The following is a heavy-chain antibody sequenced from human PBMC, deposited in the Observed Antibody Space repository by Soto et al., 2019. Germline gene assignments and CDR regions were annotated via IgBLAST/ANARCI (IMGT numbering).Heavy chain of an antibody. J-gene: IGHJ3*02. D-gene: IGHD4-17*01. Sequence: QVQLVQSGAEVKKPGASVKVSCKASGYTFTSYGISWVRRAPGQGLEWMGWISAYNGNTNHAQNLQGRVTMTTDTSTTTAYMELRSLRSDDTAVYYCAREPPYLDMTTVVTGAFDIWGQGTMVTVSS. CDR1: GYTFTSYG. CDR2: ISAYNGNT. CDR3: AREPPYLDMTTVVTGAFDI. V-gene: IGHV1-18*04.